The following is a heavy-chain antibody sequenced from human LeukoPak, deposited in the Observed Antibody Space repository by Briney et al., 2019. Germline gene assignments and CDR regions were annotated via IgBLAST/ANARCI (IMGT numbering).Heavy chain of an antibody. D-gene: IGHD6-19*01. Sequence: GGSLRLSCAASGFTFSSYAMRWVRQAPGKGLEWVSAISGSGGRTYYADSVKGRFTISRDNSKNTLYLQMNSLRAEDTAVYYCSRERIGEYGDSSGMDVWGQGTTVTVSS. J-gene: IGHJ6*02. V-gene: IGHV3-23*01. CDR2: ISGSGGRT. CDR3: SRERIGEYGDSSGMDV. CDR1: GFTFSSYA.